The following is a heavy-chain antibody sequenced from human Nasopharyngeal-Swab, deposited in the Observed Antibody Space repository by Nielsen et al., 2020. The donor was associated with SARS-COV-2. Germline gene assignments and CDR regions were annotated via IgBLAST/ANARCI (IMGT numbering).Heavy chain of an antibody. D-gene: IGHD3-16*01. CDR3: ARQEEGDGPYWFDP. V-gene: IGHV4-39*01. CDR2: IYYSGST. Sequence: SETLSLTCTVSGGSISSSSYYWGWISKPPGKGLEWIGSIYYSGSTYYNPSLKSRVTISVDTSKNQFSLKLSSVTAADTAVYYCARQEEGDGPYWFDPWGQGTLVTVSS. CDR1: GGSISSSSYY. J-gene: IGHJ5*02.